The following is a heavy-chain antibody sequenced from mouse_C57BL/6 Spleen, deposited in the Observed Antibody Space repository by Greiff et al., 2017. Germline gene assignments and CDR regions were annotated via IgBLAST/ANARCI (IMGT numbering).Heavy chain of an antibody. V-gene: IGHV1-80*01. J-gene: IGHJ2*01. CDR3: ARDEGGAFFDY. CDR2: IYPGDGDT. CDR1: GYAFSSYW. D-gene: IGHD3-3*01. Sequence: LVESGASVKISCKASGYAFSSYWMNWVKQRPGKGLEWIGQIYPGDGDTNYNGKFKGKATLTADKSSSTAYMQLSSLTSEDSAVYFCARDEGGAFFDYWGQGTTLTVSS.